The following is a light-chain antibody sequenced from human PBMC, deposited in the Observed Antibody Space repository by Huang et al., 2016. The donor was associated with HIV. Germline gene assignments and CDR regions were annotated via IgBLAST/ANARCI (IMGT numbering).Light chain of an antibody. CDR2: GAS. CDR3: QQYNNWPPWT. Sequence: EIVMTQSPVTLSVSPGERATLSCRASQSINSNLAWYQQKPGQAPRLLIDGASTTATGIPARFSGSGSGTEFTLTISSLQSEDFAIYYCQQYNNWPPWTFGQGTKVEIK. CDR1: QSINSN. J-gene: IGKJ1*01. V-gene: IGKV3-15*01.